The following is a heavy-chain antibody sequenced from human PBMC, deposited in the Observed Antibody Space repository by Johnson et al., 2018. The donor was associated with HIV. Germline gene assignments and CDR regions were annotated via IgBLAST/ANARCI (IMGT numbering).Heavy chain of an antibody. V-gene: IGHV3-30*14. Sequence: QVQLVESGGTVVRPGGSLRLSCAASGFTFSTYAMPWVRQAPGKGLEWVAVISYDGSNKYYADSVKGRFTISRDNSKNTLYLQMNSLRVEETAVYYCARDPGGSLGAFDIWGQGTIVTVSS. CDR3: ARDPGGSLGAFDI. CDR2: ISYDGSNK. D-gene: IGHD1-26*01. CDR1: GFTFSTYA. J-gene: IGHJ3*02.